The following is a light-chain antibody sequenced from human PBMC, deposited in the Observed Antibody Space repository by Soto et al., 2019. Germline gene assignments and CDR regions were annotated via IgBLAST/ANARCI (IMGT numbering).Light chain of an antibody. J-gene: IGKJ5*01. Sequence: DIQLTQSPSSLSASVGDRVTITCRVSQGINSYLNWYRQKPGKVPKFVVCSASNLQSGVPSRFSGSGSGTDFTLTISSLEPEDFAVYYCQQRNDWRRGTFGQGTRPEIK. CDR3: QQRNDWRRGT. V-gene: IGKV1-27*01. CDR1: QGINSY. CDR2: SAS.